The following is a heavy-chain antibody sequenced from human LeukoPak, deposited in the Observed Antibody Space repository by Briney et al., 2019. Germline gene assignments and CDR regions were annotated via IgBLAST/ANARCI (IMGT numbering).Heavy chain of an antibody. J-gene: IGHJ5*02. D-gene: IGHD1-26*01. CDR2: INQDGRYR. CDR3: ARGGRGWFDP. Sequence: GGSLRLSCVASGFAFSTYWMTWVRQAPGKGLEWVANINQDGRYRYFVNSVEGRFSISRDNAKNSLYLQIDSLRADDTAVYYCARGGRGWFDPWGQGTLVTVSS. CDR1: GFAFSTYW. V-gene: IGHV3-7*01.